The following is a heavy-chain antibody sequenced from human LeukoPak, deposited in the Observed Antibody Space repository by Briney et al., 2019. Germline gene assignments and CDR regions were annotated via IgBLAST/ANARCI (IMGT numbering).Heavy chain of an antibody. CDR2: LNWNGGST. CDR3: ARDPYKNKDYTNYGAFDI. CDR1: GFTFDDYG. J-gene: IGHJ3*02. Sequence: GGSLRLSCAASGFTFDDYGMSWVRQAPGKGLEWVSGLNWNGGSTGYADSVKGRFTISRDNAKRSLYLEMASLRVEDTAVFYCARDPYKNKDYTNYGAFDIWGQGTMVTVSS. D-gene: IGHD4-11*01. V-gene: IGHV3-20*04.